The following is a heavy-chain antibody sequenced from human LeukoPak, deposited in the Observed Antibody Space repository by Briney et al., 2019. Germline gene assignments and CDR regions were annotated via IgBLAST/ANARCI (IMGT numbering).Heavy chain of an antibody. V-gene: IGHV4-4*09. CDR1: GGSISSYY. D-gene: IGHD3-10*02. CDR3: ARHYYYVRPGDYYYYYMDV. J-gene: IGHJ6*03. Sequence: SETLSLTCTVSGGSISSYYWSWIRQPPGKGLEWIGYIYTSESTNYNPSLKSRVTISVDTSKNQFSLKLSSVTAADTAVYYCARHYYYVRPGDYYYYYMDVWGKGTTVTVSS. CDR2: IYTSEST.